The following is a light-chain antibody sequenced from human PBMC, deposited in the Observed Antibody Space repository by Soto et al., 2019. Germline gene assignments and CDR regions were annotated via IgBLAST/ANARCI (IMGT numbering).Light chain of an antibody. CDR2: EVS. J-gene: IGLJ2*01. CDR1: SSDVGGYNY. Sequence: QSALTQPPSASGSPGQSVTISCTGTSSDVGGYNYVSWYQQHPGKAPKLMIYEVSKRPSGVPDRFSGSKSGNTASLTVSGLQAEDEAYYYCSSYACSNNFARVFCGGTKLTVL. V-gene: IGLV2-8*01. CDR3: SSYACSNNFARV.